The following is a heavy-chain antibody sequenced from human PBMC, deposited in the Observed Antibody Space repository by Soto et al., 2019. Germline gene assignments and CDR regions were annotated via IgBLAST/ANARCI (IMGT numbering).Heavy chain of an antibody. CDR1: GGTFSSYA. D-gene: IGHD3-3*01. CDR3: ARDPRGCDFWSGYPTRPNYGMDV. Sequence: SVKVSCKASGGTFSSYAISWVRQAPGQGLEWMGGIIPIFGTANYAQKFQGRVTITADKSTSTAYMELSSLRSEDTAVYYCARDPRGCDFWSGYPTRPNYGMDVWGQGTTVTVSS. J-gene: IGHJ6*02. V-gene: IGHV1-69*06. CDR2: IIPIFGTA.